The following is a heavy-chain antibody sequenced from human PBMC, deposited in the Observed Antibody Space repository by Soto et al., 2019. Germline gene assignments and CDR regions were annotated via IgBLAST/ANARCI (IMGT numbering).Heavy chain of an antibody. D-gene: IGHD6-13*01. J-gene: IGHJ5*02. V-gene: IGHV1-18*01. CDR2: ISAYNGNT. Sequence: ASVKVSCKASGYTFTTYGINWVRQAPGQGLEWMGWISAYNGNTNYAQKLQGRVTMTTDTSTSTAYMELRSLRSDDTAVYYCARTRRIAAAGYNWFDPWGQGTLVTVSS. CDR3: ARTRRIAAAGYNWFDP. CDR1: GYTFTTYG.